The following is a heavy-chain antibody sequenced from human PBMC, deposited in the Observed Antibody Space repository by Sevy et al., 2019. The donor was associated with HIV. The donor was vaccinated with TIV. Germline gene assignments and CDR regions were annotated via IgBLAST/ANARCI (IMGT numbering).Heavy chain of an antibody. CDR1: GYTFTSYG. Sequence: ASVKVSCKASGYTFTSYGISWVRQAPGQGLEWMGWISAYNGNTNYAQKLQGRVTMTTDTSTSTAYMELRSLRSDDTAVYYCARDPYYDFWSGYSYYYYYYGMDVWGQRTTVTVSS. CDR2: ISAYNGNT. D-gene: IGHD3-3*01. V-gene: IGHV1-18*01. J-gene: IGHJ6*02. CDR3: ARDPYYDFWSGYSYYYYYYGMDV.